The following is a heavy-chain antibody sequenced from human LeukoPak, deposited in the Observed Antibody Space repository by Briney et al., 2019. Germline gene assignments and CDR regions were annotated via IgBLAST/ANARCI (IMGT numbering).Heavy chain of an antibody. V-gene: IGHV5-51*01. CDR1: GYSFTSYW. D-gene: IGHD2-2*01. Sequence: GESLKISCKGSGYSFTSYWIGWVRQMPGKGLEWMGIIYPGDSDTRYSPSFQGQVTISADKSISTAYLQWSSLRASDTAMYYCARVDRYCSSTSCYSLDYWGQGTLVTVSS. CDR3: ARVDRYCSSTSCYSLDY. J-gene: IGHJ4*02. CDR2: IYPGDSDT.